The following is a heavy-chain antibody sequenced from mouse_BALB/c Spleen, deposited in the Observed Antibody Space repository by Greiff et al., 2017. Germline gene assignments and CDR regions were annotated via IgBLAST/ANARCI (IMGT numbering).Heavy chain of an antibody. D-gene: IGHD6-1*01. CDR2: ISYSGST. V-gene: IGHV3-2*02. CDR3: ARRGVGLSFDY. Sequence: EVHLVESGPGLVKPSQSLSLTCTVTGYSITSDYAWNWIRQFPGNKLEWMGYISYSGSTSYNPSLKSRISITRDTSKNQFFLQLNSVTTEDTATYYCARRGVGLSFDYWGQGTTLTVSS. J-gene: IGHJ2*01. CDR1: GYSITSDYA.